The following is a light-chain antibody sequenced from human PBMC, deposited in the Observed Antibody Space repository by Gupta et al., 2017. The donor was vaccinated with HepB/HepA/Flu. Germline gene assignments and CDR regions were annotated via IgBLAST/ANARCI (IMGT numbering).Light chain of an antibody. J-gene: IGLJ1*01. Sequence: QSVLTQPPSVSGPPGPRITISCTGSSSNIGAGYDVHWYQQLPGTAPKLLIYGNSNRPSGVPDRFSGSKSGTSASLAITGLQAEDEADYYCQSYDSSLSGYVFGTGTKVTVL. CDR1: SSNIGAGYD. CDR2: GNS. V-gene: IGLV1-40*01. CDR3: QSYDSSLSGYV.